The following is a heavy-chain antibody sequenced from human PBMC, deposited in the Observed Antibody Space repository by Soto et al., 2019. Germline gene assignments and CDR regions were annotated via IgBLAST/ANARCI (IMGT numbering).Heavy chain of an antibody. D-gene: IGHD3-16*02. Sequence: QVQLVESGGGVVQPGRSLRLSCAASGFTFSSYGMHWVRQAPGKGLEWVAVISYDGSNKYYADSVKGRFTISRDNSKNTLYLQMNSLRAEDTAVYYCAKGGAYDYIWGSYRPHMYYFDYWGQGTLVTVSS. CDR2: ISYDGSNK. CDR3: AKGGAYDYIWGSYRPHMYYFDY. V-gene: IGHV3-30*18. CDR1: GFTFSSYG. J-gene: IGHJ4*02.